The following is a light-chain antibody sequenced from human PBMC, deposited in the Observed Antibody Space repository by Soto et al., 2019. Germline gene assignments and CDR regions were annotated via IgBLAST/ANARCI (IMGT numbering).Light chain of an antibody. V-gene: IGKV1-5*01. CDR2: DAS. CDR3: QQFIGYPWT. J-gene: IGKJ1*01. CDR1: RRISSW. Sequence: DIQMTQSPSSLSASVGDRVTITCRASRRISSWLAWYQQKPGKAPKLLIYDASTLQSGVPSRFSGNGSGTDFTLTISRLQPEDLATYFCQQFIGYPWTFGQGTRVGIK.